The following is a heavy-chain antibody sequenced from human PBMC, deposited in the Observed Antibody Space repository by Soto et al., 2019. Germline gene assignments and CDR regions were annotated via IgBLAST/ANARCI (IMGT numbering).Heavy chain of an antibody. Sequence: SETLSLTCTVSGGSISSGDYYWSWIRQPPGKGLEWIGYIYYSGSTYYNPSLKSRVTISVDTSKNQFSLKLSSVTAADTAVYYCARVDDFLNWFDPWGQGTLVTVSS. CDR1: GGSISSGDYY. CDR2: IYYSGST. D-gene: IGHD3-3*01. V-gene: IGHV4-30-4*01. J-gene: IGHJ5*02. CDR3: ARVDDFLNWFDP.